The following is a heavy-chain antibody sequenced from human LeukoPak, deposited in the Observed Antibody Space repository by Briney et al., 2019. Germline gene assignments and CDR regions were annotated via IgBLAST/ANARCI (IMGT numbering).Heavy chain of an antibody. V-gene: IGHV4-38-2*02. D-gene: IGHD5-18*01. CDR3: ARIGTAMIDY. CDR1: GYSIGIGYY. CDR2: IYHSGST. J-gene: IGHJ4*02. Sequence: PSETLSLTCIVSGYSIGIGYYWGWIRQPPGKGLEWIGSIYHSGSTYYNPSLKSRVIISADTSNNEFSLKLSSVTAADTAVYYCARIGTAMIDYWGQGTLVTVSS.